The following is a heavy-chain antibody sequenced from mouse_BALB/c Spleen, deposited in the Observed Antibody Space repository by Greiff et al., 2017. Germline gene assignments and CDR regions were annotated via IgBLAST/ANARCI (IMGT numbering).Heavy chain of an antibody. CDR1: GYAFTNYL. Sequence: VQLQQSGAELVRPGTSVKVSCKASGYAFTNYLIEWVKQRPGQGLEWIGVINPGSGGTNYNEKFKGKATLTADKSSSTAYMQLSSLTSDDSAVYCCARSGHYYGPDYWGQGTTLTVSS. J-gene: IGHJ2*01. D-gene: IGHD1-2*01. V-gene: IGHV1-54*01. CDR2: INPGSGGT. CDR3: ARSGHYYGPDY.